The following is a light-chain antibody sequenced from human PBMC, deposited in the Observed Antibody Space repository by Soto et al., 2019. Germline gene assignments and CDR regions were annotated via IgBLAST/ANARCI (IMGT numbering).Light chain of an antibody. J-gene: IGLJ3*02. V-gene: IGLV1-44*01. Sequence: QLVLTQPPSASGTPGQRVTISCSGSSSNIETNTVNWYKQLPGMSPKLLIHSDNQRPSGVPDRFSGSKSGTSASLAISGLQPEDEADYYCAAWDDSLNGFTGVFGGGTKVTVL. CDR1: SSNIETNT. CDR2: SDN. CDR3: AAWDDSLNGFTGV.